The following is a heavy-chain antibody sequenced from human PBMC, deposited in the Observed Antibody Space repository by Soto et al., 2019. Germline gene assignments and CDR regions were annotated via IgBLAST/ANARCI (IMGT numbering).Heavy chain of an antibody. Sequence: QVQLVQSGAEVKKPGASVKVSCKASGYTFSDHYLHWVRQAPGQGLEWMGWINPKSGGISNAQKFQGRVTLTRDTSNSTAYMEVKSLRSDDTDVYYCALTSEDRLVRSLDYWGQGTLVTVSS. CDR1: GYTFSDHY. J-gene: IGHJ4*02. D-gene: IGHD2-8*02. V-gene: IGHV1-2*02. CDR2: INPKSGGI. CDR3: ALTSEDRLVRSLDY.